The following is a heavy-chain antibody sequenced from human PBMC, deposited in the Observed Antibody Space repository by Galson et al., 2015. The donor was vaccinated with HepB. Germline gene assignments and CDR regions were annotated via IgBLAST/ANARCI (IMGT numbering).Heavy chain of an antibody. CDR1: GYSFTSYW. J-gene: IGHJ6*02. CDR3: TLIGGDTAMVKGYYYYGMDV. CDR2: IYPGDSDT. D-gene: IGHD5-18*01. V-gene: IGHV5-51*03. Sequence: QSGAEVKKPGESLKISCKGSGYSFTSYWIGWVRQMPGKGLEWMGIIYPGDSDTRYSPSFQGQVTISADKSISTAYLQWSSLKASDTAMYYCTLIGGDTAMVKGYYYYGMDVWGQGTTVTVSS.